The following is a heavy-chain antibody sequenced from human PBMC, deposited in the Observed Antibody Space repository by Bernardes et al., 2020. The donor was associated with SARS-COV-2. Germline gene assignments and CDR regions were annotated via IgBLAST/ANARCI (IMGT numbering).Heavy chain of an antibody. D-gene: IGHD3-10*01. Sequence: ASVKVSCKAYGYTFTGYYMHWVRQAPGQGLEWMGWITPTSGEKTYAQKFQGRVTMTRDTSISTAYMELSRLRSDDTAVYYCAREGPGGYYYGSGRYRNALNWFDPCGQRTLLTVSS. CDR3: AREGPGGYYYGSGRYRNALNWFDP. CDR1: GYTFTGYY. J-gene: IGHJ5*02. CDR2: ITPTSGEK. V-gene: IGHV1-2*02.